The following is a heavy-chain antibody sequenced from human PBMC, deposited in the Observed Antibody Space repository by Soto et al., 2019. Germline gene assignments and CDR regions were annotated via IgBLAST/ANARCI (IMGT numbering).Heavy chain of an antibody. Sequence: QVQLVQSGAEVKTPGASVKVSCRASGYSFRTHGISWVRQAPGQGLEWMVWISTYDDKTNFPQKFQGRITMTTDSSTSTSYMELRSLRSDDTAVYFCARDLGYCNSSGCFRYWFDPWGQGTLVTVSS. CDR2: ISTYDDKT. V-gene: IGHV1-18*01. CDR3: ARDLGYCNSSGCFRYWFDP. CDR1: GYSFRTHG. D-gene: IGHD2-15*01. J-gene: IGHJ5*02.